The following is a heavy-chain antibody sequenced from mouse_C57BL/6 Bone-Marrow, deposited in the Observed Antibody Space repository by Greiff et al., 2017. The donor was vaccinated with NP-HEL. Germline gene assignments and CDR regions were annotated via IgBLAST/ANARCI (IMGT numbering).Heavy chain of an antibody. Sequence: EVQLVESGGGLVQPGGSLSLSCAASGFTFTDYYMSWVRQPPGKALEWLGFIRNKANGYTSEHNVNVKGPFTISRDNYQSIIYLQMNDLRAEDSATYYCARYHITTVVDYAMDYSGQGTSVTVSS. D-gene: IGHD1-1*01. CDR3: ARYHITTVVDYAMDY. J-gene: IGHJ4*01. CDR2: IRNKANGYTS. V-gene: IGHV7-3*01. CDR1: GFTFTDYY.